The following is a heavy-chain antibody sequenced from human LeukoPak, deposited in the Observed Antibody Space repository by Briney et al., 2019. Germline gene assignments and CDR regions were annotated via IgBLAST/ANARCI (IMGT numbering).Heavy chain of an antibody. V-gene: IGHV3-53*01. CDR1: GFTFSSYS. J-gene: IGHJ6*03. CDR2: IYSGGST. D-gene: IGHD6-6*01. CDR3: ARSPSIAARRIYYYYYMDV. Sequence: GGSPRLSCAASGFTFSSYSMNWVRQAPGKGLEWVSVIYSGGSTYYADSVKGRFTISRDNSKNTLYLQMNSLRAEDTAVYYCARSPSIAARRIYYYYYMDVWGKGTTVTVSS.